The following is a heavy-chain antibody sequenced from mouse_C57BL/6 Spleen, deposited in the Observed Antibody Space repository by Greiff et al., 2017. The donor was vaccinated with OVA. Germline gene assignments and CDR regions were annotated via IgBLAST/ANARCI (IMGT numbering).Heavy chain of an antibody. J-gene: IGHJ3*01. CDR2: IDPSASYT. Sequence: QVQLKQPGAELVMPGASVKLSCKASGSTFTSYWMHWGKQRPGQGLGWIGGIDPSASYTNYNKKFKGKSTLTVDKSSSTAYMQLSSLTSEDSAVYYCARSTMVTPCAYWGQGTLVTVSA. CDR1: GSTFTSYW. D-gene: IGHD2-2*01. V-gene: IGHV1-69*01. CDR3: ARSTMVTPCAY.